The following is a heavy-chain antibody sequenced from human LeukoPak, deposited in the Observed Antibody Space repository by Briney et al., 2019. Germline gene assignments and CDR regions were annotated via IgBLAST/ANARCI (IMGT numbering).Heavy chain of an antibody. CDR2: INHSGST. Sequence: SETLSLTCSVSGGSISSYYWSWIRQPAGKGLEWIGEINHSGSTNYNPSLKSRVTISVDTSKNQFSLKLSSVTAADTAVYYCARHLLSSGWYNWFDPWGQGTLVTVSS. V-gene: IGHV4-34*01. J-gene: IGHJ5*02. CDR1: GGSISSYY. CDR3: ARHLLSSGWYNWFDP. D-gene: IGHD6-19*01.